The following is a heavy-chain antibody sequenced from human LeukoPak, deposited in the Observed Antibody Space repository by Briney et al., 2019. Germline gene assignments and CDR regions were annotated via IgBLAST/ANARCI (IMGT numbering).Heavy chain of an antibody. V-gene: IGHV4-30-2*01. CDR2: IYHSGGT. Sequence: SETLSLTCAVSGGSISSGGYSWSWIRQPPGKGLEWIGYIYHSGGTYYNPSLKSRVTISVDRSKNQFSLKLSSVTAADTAVYYCASGYDTYDYWGQGTLVTVSS. J-gene: IGHJ4*02. CDR3: ASGYDTYDY. D-gene: IGHD3-22*01. CDR1: GGSISSGGYS.